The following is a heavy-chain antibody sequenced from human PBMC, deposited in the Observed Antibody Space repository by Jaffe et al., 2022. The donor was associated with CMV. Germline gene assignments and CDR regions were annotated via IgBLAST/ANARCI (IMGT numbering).Heavy chain of an antibody. D-gene: IGHD5-12*01. Sequence: QVQLVESGGGVVQPGRSLRLSCAASGFTFSSYGMHWVRQAPGKGLEWVAVIWYDGSNKYYADSVKGRFTISRDNSKNTLYLQMNSLRAEDTAVYYCARDDSGYDYQLPYWGQGTLVTVSS. CDR2: IWYDGSNK. V-gene: IGHV3-33*01. CDR1: GFTFSSYG. J-gene: IGHJ4*02. CDR3: ARDDSGYDYQLPY.